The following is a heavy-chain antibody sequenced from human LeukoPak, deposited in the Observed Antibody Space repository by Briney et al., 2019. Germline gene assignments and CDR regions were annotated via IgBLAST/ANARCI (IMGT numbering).Heavy chain of an antibody. CDR3: ARPAAAGRDNWFDP. J-gene: IGHJ5*02. CDR2: IIPIFGTA. V-gene: IGHV1-69*01. CDR1: GGTFSSYA. D-gene: IGHD6-13*01. Sequence: SVKVSCKASGGTFSSYAISWVRQAPGQGLEWMGGIIPIFGTANYAQKFQGRVTITADESTSTAYMELSSLRSEDTAVYYCARPAAAGRDNWFDPWGQGTLVTVSS.